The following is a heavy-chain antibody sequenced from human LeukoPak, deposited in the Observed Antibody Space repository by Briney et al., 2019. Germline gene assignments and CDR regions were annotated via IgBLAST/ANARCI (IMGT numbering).Heavy chain of an antibody. CDR1: GFTFSSYA. Sequence: PGGSLKLSCSASGFTFSSYAMHWVCHAPGKGLEHVSGLSSNGGYTYYADSVKDRFIISRDNSKNTLYLQMSSLRAEDTAVYYCVKTYGMGSFSNWGQGTLVTVSS. D-gene: IGHD3-10*01. V-gene: IGHV3-64D*06. CDR3: VKTYGMGSFSN. J-gene: IGHJ4*02. CDR2: LSSNGGYT.